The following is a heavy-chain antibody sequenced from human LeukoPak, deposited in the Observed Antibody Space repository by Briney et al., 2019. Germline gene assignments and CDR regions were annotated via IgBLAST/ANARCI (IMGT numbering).Heavy chain of an antibody. J-gene: IGHJ4*02. V-gene: IGHV4-39*07. Sequence: PSETLSLTCTVSGGSISSSSYYWGWIRQPPGKGLEWIGSIYYSGSTYYNPSLKSRVTISVDTSKNQFSLKLSSVTAADTAVYYCARSYSGYDPYFWDYWGQGTLVTVSS. D-gene: IGHD5-12*01. CDR2: IYYSGST. CDR1: GGSISSSSYY. CDR3: ARSYSGYDPYFWDY.